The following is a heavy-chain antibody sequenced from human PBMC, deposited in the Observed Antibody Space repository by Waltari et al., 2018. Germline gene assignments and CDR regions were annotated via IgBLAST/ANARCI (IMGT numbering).Heavy chain of an antibody. V-gene: IGHV3-23*01. J-gene: IGHJ1*01. D-gene: IGHD1-7*01. CDR2: ISGSGGST. Sequence: EVQLLESGGGLVQPGGSLRLSCAASGFTFSSYAMSWVRQAPGKGLEWVSAISGSGGSTYYADSVKGRFTISRDNSKNTLYLQMNSLRAEDTAVYYCAKEGGIRGYNWNYERGQDFQHWGQGTLVTVSS. CDR1: GFTFSSYA. CDR3: AKEGGIRGYNWNYERGQDFQH.